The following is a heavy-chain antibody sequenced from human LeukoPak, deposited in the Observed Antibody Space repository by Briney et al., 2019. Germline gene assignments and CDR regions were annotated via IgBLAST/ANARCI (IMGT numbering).Heavy chain of an antibody. CDR3: ASSYCSSTSCYWSLDY. D-gene: IGHD2-2*01. J-gene: IGHJ4*02. CDR2: IKSISDGGTT. Sequence: GGSLRLSCVASGFSFNKAWMSWVRQAPGKGLEWVARIKSISDGGTTDYAAPVKGRFSISRDDSRNMLYLQMNSLKTEDTAVYYCASSYCSSTSCYWSLDYWGQGTLVTVSS. V-gene: IGHV3-15*01. CDR1: GFSFNKAW.